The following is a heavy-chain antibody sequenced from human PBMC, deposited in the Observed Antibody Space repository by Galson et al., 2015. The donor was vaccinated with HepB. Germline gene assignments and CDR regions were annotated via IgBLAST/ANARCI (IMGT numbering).Heavy chain of an antibody. CDR1: GFTFSDYY. CDR3: ARDAPQFDDYNDY. Sequence: SLRLSCAASGFTFSDYYMSWIRQAPGKGLEWVSYISSSSSYTNYADSVKGRFTISRDNAKNSLYLQMNSLRAEDTAVYYCARDAPQFDDYNDYWGQGTLVTVSS. V-gene: IGHV3-11*06. J-gene: IGHJ4*02. CDR2: ISSSSSYT. D-gene: IGHD5-24*01.